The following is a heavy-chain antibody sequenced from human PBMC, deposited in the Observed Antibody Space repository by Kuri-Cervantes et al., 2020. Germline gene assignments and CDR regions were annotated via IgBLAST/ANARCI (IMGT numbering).Heavy chain of an antibody. CDR3: TRGTIFGLPAADC. CDR1: GFTFSSYA. Sequence: GESLKISCAASGFTFSSYAMSWVRQAPGKGLEWVGFIRGKAYGGTTEYAASVKGRFTISRDDSKSIAYLQMNSLKTEDTAVYYCTRGTIFGLPAADCWGQGALVTVSS. J-gene: IGHJ4*02. D-gene: IGHD3-3*01. CDR2: IRGKAYGGTT. V-gene: IGHV3-49*04.